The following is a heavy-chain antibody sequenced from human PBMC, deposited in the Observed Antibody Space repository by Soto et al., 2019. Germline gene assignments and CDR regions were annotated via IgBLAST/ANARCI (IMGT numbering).Heavy chain of an antibody. CDR3: ACSHRGIAVPFDY. V-gene: IGHV3-23*01. CDR1: GFTFSDYD. Sequence: GGSLRLSCAASGFTFSDYDMDWVRQAPGKGLEWVSAISVSGGSTYYADSVKGRFTFSRDNSKNTLYLQMNSLRAEDTAVYYCACSHRGIAVPFDYWGQGTLVTVSS. CDR2: ISVSGGST. D-gene: IGHD6-19*01. J-gene: IGHJ4*02.